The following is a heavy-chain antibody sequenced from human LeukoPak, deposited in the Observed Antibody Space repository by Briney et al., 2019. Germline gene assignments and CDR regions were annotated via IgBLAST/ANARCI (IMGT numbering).Heavy chain of an antibody. CDR3: AKVRGTYSSGFYFDS. CDR1: GFKFDAYA. CDR2: ISWNGGFM. J-gene: IGHJ4*02. D-gene: IGHD6-19*01. V-gene: IGHV3-9*01. Sequence: GRSLRLSCAASGFKFDAYAIHWVRQPPGKGLEWVSIISWNGGFMDYADSVKGRFTISRDNVQNSVYLDMNSLRPEDTASYFCAKVRGTYSSGFYFDSWGQGTLVTVSS.